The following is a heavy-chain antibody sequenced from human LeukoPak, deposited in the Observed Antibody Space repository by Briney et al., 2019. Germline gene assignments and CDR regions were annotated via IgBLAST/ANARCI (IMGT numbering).Heavy chain of an antibody. CDR2: ISYDGSNK. CDR3: ARDKEAD. V-gene: IGHV3-30*04. Sequence: GRSLRPTCAASGFTFSSYSMHWVRQAPGKGLEWVAIISYDGSNKYYADSVKGRFTISRDNSKNTLYLQMNSLRAEDTAVYYGARDKEADWGQGTLVTVSS. CDR1: GFTFSSYS. J-gene: IGHJ4*02.